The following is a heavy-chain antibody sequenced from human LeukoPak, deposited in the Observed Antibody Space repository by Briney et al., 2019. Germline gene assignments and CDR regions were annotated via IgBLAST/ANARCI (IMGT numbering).Heavy chain of an antibody. D-gene: IGHD4-17*01. CDR3: PKDVDDLGDYVLDH. CDR2: ISGDGTST. V-gene: IGHV3-43*02. CDR1: GCSFDDYA. Sequence: PGRSLRLSCAASGCSFDDYAMHWVRQAQGQGLELVSLISGDGTSTDYAESLKGRVATSRDNSKHPPSLQMNSLSADDTALFYCPKDVDDLGDYVLDHWGQGALVTASS. J-gene: IGHJ4*02.